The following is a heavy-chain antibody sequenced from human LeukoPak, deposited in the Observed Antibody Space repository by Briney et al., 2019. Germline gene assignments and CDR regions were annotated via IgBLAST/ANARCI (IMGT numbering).Heavy chain of an antibody. Sequence: GGSLRLSCATSGFTFSDYEMNWVRQAPGKGLEWVSAISGSGGSTYYADSVKGRFTISRDNSKNTLYLQMNSLRAEDTAVYYCAKGMVRGATRDYWGQGTLVTVSS. J-gene: IGHJ4*02. V-gene: IGHV3-23*01. CDR2: ISGSGGST. CDR3: AKGMVRGATRDY. CDR1: GFTFSDYE. D-gene: IGHD3-10*01.